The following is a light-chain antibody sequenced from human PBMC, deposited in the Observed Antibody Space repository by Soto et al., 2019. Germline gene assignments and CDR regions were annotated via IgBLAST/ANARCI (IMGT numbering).Light chain of an antibody. J-gene: IGKJ4*01. V-gene: IGKV3-11*01. CDR3: QQRSNWPPA. CDR1: RSVSSS. CDR2: DAS. Sequence: EIVLTQSPATLSLSPGERATLSCRASRSVSSSLAWYQQKPGQAPRLLIYDASHRATGIPARFSGSGSGTDFTLTISSLETEDFAVYYCQQRSNWPPAFGGGTKVEIK.